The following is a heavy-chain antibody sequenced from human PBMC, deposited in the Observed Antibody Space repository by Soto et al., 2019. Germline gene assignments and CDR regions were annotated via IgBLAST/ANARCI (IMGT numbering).Heavy chain of an antibody. J-gene: IGHJ4*02. CDR2: VNPSGGHT. Sequence: QVQLVQSGAEVKKPGASVKVSCKASGDTFTDYYIHWVRQAPGQGLEWMGTVNPSGGHTTYAQHSLGRVTXPWXXSXCTNYMELTSLTSEDTAVYNCARGGHVVVVTAALDYWGQGTLVTVSS. CDR1: GDTFTDYY. V-gene: IGHV1-46*01. CDR3: ARGGHVVVVTAALDY. D-gene: IGHD2-21*02.